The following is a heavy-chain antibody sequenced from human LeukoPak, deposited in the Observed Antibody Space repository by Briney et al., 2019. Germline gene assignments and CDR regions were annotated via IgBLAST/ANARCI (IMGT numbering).Heavy chain of an antibody. J-gene: IGHJ4*02. V-gene: IGHV3-69-1*02. Sequence: PGGSLRLSCSASGFTFGDYDMNWVRQAPGKGLEWVSSISGLSTHIYYGDSVKGRFSTSRDNAKNSVYLQMNSLGVEDTAIYYCGRAFPPLRTSSAGDLWGQGILVTVSP. D-gene: IGHD3-16*01. CDR2: ISGLSTHI. CDR1: GFTFGDYD. CDR3: GRAFPPLRTSSAGDL.